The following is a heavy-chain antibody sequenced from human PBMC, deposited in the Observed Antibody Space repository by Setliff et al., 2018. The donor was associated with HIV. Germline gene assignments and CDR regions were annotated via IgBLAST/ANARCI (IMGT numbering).Heavy chain of an antibody. D-gene: IGHD5-18*01. J-gene: IGHJ4*02. CDR2: IIPILGIA. CDR3: ARSGWIQVSPDYLDF. V-gene: IGHV1-69*10. Sequence: SVKVSCKASGGTFSSYAISWVRQAPGQGLEWMGGIIPILGIANYAQKFQGRVTITADESTSTAYMELSSLRSEDTAVYYCARSGWIQVSPDYLDFWGQGTLVTVSS. CDR1: GGTFSSYA.